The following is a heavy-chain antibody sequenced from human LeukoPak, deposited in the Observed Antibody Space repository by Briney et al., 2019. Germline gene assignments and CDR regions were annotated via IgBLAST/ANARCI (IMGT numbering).Heavy chain of an antibody. V-gene: IGHV1-24*01. CDR3: ATAVGTTYYYYMDV. CDR1: GYTLTELS. Sequence: GASVKVSCKVSGYTLTELSMHWVRQAPGKGLEWMGGFDPEDGETIYAQKFQGRVTMTEDTSTDTAYKELSSLRSEDTAVYYCATAVGTTYYYYMDVWGKGTTVTISS. J-gene: IGHJ6*03. D-gene: IGHD1-14*01. CDR2: FDPEDGET.